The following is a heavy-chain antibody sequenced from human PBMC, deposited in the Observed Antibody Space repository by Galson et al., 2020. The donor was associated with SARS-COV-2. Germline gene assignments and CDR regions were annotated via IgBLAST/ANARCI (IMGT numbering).Heavy chain of an antibody. V-gene: IGHV4-39*01. CDR3: ASLWKTTYYYDSSGYKPPDY. CDR2: IYYSGST. Sequence: SETLSLTCTVSGGSISSSSYYWGWIRQPPGQGLEWIGSIYYSGSTYYNPSLKSRVTISVDTSKNQFSLKLSSVTAADTAVYYCASLWKTTYYYDSSGYKPPDYWGQGTLVTVSS. J-gene: IGHJ4*02. CDR1: GGSISSSSYY. D-gene: IGHD3-22*01.